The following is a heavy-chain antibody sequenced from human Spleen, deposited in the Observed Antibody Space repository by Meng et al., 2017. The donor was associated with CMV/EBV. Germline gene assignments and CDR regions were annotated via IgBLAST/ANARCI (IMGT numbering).Heavy chain of an antibody. CDR2: IYYSGST. D-gene: IGHD6-6*01. Sequence: VSSGSYDWSWIRQPPGKGLEWIGYIYYSGSTNYNPSLRSRVTISLDTSKNQFSLNLSSVTAADTAVYYCARDPQYSTSSGGYWYFDLWGRGTLVTVSS. CDR1: VSSGSYD. J-gene: IGHJ2*01. V-gene: IGHV4-61*01. CDR3: ARDPQYSTSSGGYWYFDL.